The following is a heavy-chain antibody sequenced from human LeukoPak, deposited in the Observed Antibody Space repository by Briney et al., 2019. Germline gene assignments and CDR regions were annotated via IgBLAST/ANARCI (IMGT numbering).Heavy chain of an antibody. V-gene: IGHV2-5*02. CDR3: AHSRTDIVLMVYAIQIADYFDY. Sequence: SGPTLVNPTQTLTLTCTFSGFSLSTSGVGVGWIRQPPGKALEWLALIYWDDDKRYSPSLKSRLTITKDTSKNQVVLTMTNMDPVDTATYYCAHSRTDIVLMVYAIQIADYFDYWGQGTLATVSS. J-gene: IGHJ4*02. CDR1: GFSLSTSGVG. D-gene: IGHD2-8*01. CDR2: IYWDDDK.